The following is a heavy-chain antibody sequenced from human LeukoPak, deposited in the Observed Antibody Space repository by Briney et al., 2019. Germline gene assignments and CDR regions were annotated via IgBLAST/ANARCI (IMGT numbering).Heavy chain of an antibody. D-gene: IGHD3-22*01. V-gene: IGHV1-2*06. J-gene: IGHJ4*02. Sequence: ASVKVSCKAFGYTFTGYYMHWVRQAPGQGLEWMGRINPNSGGTNYAQKFQGRVTMTRDTSISTAYMELSRLRSDDTAVYYCAGASYYYDSSGYSYYFDYWGQGTLVTVSS. CDR1: GYTFTGYY. CDR3: AGASYYYDSSGYSYYFDY. CDR2: INPNSGGT.